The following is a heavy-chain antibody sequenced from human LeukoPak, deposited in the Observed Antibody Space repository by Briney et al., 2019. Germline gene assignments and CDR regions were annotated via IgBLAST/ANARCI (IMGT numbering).Heavy chain of an antibody. J-gene: IGHJ6*02. Sequence: PGGSLRLSCAASGFTFSSYSMNWVRQAPGKGLEWVSYISSSSSTIYYADSVKGRFTISRDNAKNSLYLQMNSLRDEDTAVYYCARDVRYCYDSSGYYSYYYYGMDVWGQGTTVTVSS. D-gene: IGHD3-22*01. CDR3: ARDVRYCYDSSGYYSYYYYGMDV. CDR2: ISSSSSTI. CDR1: GFTFSSYS. V-gene: IGHV3-48*02.